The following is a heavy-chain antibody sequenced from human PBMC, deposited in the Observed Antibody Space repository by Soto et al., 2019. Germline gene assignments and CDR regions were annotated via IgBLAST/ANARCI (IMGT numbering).Heavy chain of an antibody. CDR3: AKSPNWGYFDY. D-gene: IGHD7-27*01. V-gene: IGHV3-30*18. CDR2: ISYDGSNK. CDR1: GFTFSSYG. J-gene: IGHJ4*02. Sequence: QVQLVESGGGVVQPGRSLRLSCAASGFTFSSYGMHWVRQAPGKGLEWVAVISYDGSNKYYADSVKGRFTISRDNYKNTLYLQMNSLRAEDTAVYYCAKSPNWGYFDYWGQGTLVTVSS.